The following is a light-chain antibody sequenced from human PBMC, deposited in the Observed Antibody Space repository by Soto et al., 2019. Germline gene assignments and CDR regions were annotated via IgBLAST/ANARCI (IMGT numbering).Light chain of an antibody. J-gene: IGKJ1*01. Sequence: EIVMTQSPATLSVSPGERATLSCRASQSVSSNLAWYQQKPGQAPRLLIYGASTRATGIPARFSGSGSGTEFTLNISSLQYEDFAVYYCQPYNNWTRTFGQGTKVEIK. CDR2: GAS. V-gene: IGKV3-15*01. CDR1: QSVSSN. CDR3: QPYNNWTRT.